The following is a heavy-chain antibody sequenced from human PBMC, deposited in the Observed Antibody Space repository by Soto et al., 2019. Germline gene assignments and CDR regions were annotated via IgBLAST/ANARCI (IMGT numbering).Heavy chain of an antibody. CDR3: AHRFYLYSSGWDQGMFDY. V-gene: IGHV2-5*02. CDR2: IYWDDDK. CDR1: GFSLSTSGVG. Sequence: QITLKESGPTRVKPTQTLTLTCTFSGFSLSTSGVGVGWIRQPPGKALEWLAFIYWDDDKRYSPSLKSRLTITKDTSKNQVVLTMTNMDPVDTATYYCAHRFYLYSSGWDQGMFDYWGQGTLVTVSS. J-gene: IGHJ4*02. D-gene: IGHD6-19*01.